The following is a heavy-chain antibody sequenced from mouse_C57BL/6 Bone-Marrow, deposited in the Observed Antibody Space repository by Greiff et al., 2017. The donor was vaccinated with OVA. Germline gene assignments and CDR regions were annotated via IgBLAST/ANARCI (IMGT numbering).Heavy chain of an antibody. CDR3: ARDRTTVVAADAMDY. CDR2: ISDGGRYT. V-gene: IGHV5-4*01. Sequence: EVKLVESGGGLVKPGGSLKLSCAASGFTFSSYAMSWVRQTPEKRLEWVATISDGGRYTYYPDYVKGRFTISSDNAKNNLYLQMSHLKTEDTAMYYCARDRTTVVAADAMDYWGQGTSVTVSS. CDR1: GFTFSSYA. J-gene: IGHJ4*01. D-gene: IGHD1-1*01.